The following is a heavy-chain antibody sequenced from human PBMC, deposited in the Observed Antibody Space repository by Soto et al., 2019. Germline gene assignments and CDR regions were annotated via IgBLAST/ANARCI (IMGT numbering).Heavy chain of an antibody. D-gene: IGHD3-3*01. CDR2: MNPNSGNT. V-gene: IGHV1-8*01. CDR1: GYTFTSYD. CDR3: ARGRHPSAFLEWFRGRFDP. Sequence: QVQLVQSGAEVKKPGASVKVSCKASGYTFTSYDINWVRQATGQGLEWMGWMNPNSGNTGYAQKFQGRVTMTRNTSISTAYMELSSLRSEDTAVYYCARGRHPSAFLEWFRGRFDPWGQGTLVTVSS. J-gene: IGHJ5*02.